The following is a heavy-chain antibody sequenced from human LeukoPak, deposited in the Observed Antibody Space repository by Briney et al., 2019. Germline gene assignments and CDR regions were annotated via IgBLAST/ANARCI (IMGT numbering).Heavy chain of an antibody. V-gene: IGHV1-69*13. J-gene: IGHJ6*02. Sequence: SVKVSCKASGGTFSSYAISWVRQAPGQGLEWMGGIIPIFGTANYAQKFQGRVTITADESTSTAYMELSSLRSEDTAVYYCARAQVDYNNGPGSQGYYSYGMDVWGQGTTVTVSS. CDR2: IIPIFGTA. CDR3: ARAQVDYNNGPGSQGYYSYGMDV. CDR1: GGTFSSYA. D-gene: IGHD4-11*01.